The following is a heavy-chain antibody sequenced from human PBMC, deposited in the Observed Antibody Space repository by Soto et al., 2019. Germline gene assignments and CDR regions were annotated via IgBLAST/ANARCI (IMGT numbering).Heavy chain of an antibody. CDR3: AGRLVRPHLTEYYFGMNV. D-gene: IGHD2-21*02. CDR2: ISYTGSA. V-gene: IGHV4-30-4*01. J-gene: IGHJ6*02. Sequence: SETRSLTCTVSGGSISSGDYYWHWIRQPPGKGLEWIGHISYTGSASYNPSLKSRLTMSIDTPNNQVSLKVTSVTAADTALYYCAGRLVRPHLTEYYFGMNVWGQGTTVTVSS. CDR1: GGSISSGDYY.